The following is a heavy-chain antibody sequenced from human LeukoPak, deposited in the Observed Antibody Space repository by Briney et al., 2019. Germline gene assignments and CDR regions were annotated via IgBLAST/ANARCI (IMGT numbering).Heavy chain of an antibody. D-gene: IGHD2-15*01. J-gene: IGHJ5*02. CDR3: ARGDLLLVSQNWFDP. CDR1: GYTLTELS. V-gene: IGHV1-24*01. Sequence: GASVKVSCKVSGYTLTELSMHWVRQAPGKGLEWMGGFDPEDGETIYAQKFQGRVTMTEDTSTDTAYMELSSLRSEDTAVYYCARGDLLLVSQNWFDPWGQGTLDTVSS. CDR2: FDPEDGET.